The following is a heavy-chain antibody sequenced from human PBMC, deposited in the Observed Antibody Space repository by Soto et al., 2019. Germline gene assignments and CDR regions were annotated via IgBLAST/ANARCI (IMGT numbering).Heavy chain of an antibody. CDR1: GYSFTSYW. D-gene: IGHD3-10*01. J-gene: IGHJ4*02. CDR3: ARGFGPAPVRLNDY. V-gene: IGHV5-51*01. Sequence: GESLKISCKGSGYSFTSYWIGWVRQMPGKGLEWMGIIYPGDSDTRYSPSFQGQVTISADKSISTAYMELSSLRSEDTAVYYCARGFGPAPVRLNDYWGQGTLVTVSS. CDR2: IYPGDSDT.